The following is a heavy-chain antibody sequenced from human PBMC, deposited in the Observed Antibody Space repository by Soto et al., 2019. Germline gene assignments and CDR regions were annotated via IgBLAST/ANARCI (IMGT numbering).Heavy chain of an antibody. Sequence: QVQLVQSGAEVKKPGSSVKVSCKASGGTFSSYAISWVRQAPGQGLEWMGGIIPIFGTANYAQKFQGRVTITADESTSTAYMELSSLSSEDTAVYYCARVLRTMRDCGGDCYSSAFDIWGQGTMVTVSS. CDR1: GGTFSSYA. D-gene: IGHD2-21*02. J-gene: IGHJ3*02. V-gene: IGHV1-69*01. CDR2: IIPIFGTA. CDR3: ARVLRTMRDCGGDCYSSAFDI.